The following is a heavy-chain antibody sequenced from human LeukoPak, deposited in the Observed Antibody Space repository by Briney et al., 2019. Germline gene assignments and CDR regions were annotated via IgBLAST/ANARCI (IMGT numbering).Heavy chain of an antibody. D-gene: IGHD1-26*01. Sequence: PSETLSLTCAVYGASFSGYYWSSIRQPPGKGLEWIGEINHSGSTNYNPSLKSRVTISVDTSKKQFSLKLSSVTAADTAVYYCARSRGSYPPGDYWGQGTLVSVSS. CDR1: GASFSGYY. CDR3: ARSRGSYPPGDY. CDR2: INHSGST. V-gene: IGHV4-34*01. J-gene: IGHJ4*02.